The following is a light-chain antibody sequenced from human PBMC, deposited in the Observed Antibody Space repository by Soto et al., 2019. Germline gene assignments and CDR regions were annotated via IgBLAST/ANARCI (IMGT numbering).Light chain of an antibody. CDR3: QQYGDSPRT. CDR1: QSVSRNY. J-gene: IGKJ1*01. V-gene: IGKV3-20*01. Sequence: EIVLTQSPGTLSLSPGERATLSCRASQSVSRNYLAWYQQKSGQAPRLLIHGASNRAAGIPDRFSGSGSGTDFTLTISKLGPEDFAVYYCQQYGDSPRTFGQGTRVEV. CDR2: GAS.